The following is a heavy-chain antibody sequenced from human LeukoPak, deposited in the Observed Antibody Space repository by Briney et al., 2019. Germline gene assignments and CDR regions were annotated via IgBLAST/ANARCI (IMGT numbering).Heavy chain of an antibody. D-gene: IGHD2-21*02. Sequence: GGSLRLSCTASGFPFSAYSINWVRQAPGKGLEWVSYVATDGNTIYYADSVKGRFTISRDNSKNTLYLQMNSLRAEDTAVYYCAKGLLFEAYFDYWGQGTLVTVSS. J-gene: IGHJ4*02. V-gene: IGHV3-48*01. CDR3: AKGLLFEAYFDY. CDR1: GFPFSAYS. CDR2: VATDGNTI.